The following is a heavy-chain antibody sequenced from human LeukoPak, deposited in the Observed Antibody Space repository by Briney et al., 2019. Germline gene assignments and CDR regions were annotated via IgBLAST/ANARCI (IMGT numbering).Heavy chain of an antibody. J-gene: IGHJ4*02. D-gene: IGHD6-19*01. CDR2: ISATGGST. Sequence: QSGGSLRLSCAASGFTFSSYCITWVRQAPGKGLEWVSTISATGGSTYYADSVKGRFTISRDNSKDTLYLQMNSLRAEDTAVYYCAKGGYSSGWRNYFDYWGQGTLVTVSS. CDR3: AKGGYSSGWRNYFDY. V-gene: IGHV3-23*01. CDR1: GFTFSSYC.